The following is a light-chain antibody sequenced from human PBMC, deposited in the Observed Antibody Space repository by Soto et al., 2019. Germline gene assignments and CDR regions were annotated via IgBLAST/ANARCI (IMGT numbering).Light chain of an antibody. J-gene: IGLJ1*01. CDR2: DVS. Sequence: QPALTQPASVSGSPGQAITISYTGTSSDVGGYNYVSWYQQHPGKAPKLMIYDVSNRPSGVSNRFSGSKSGNTASLSISGLQAEDEADYYCSSYTSSSTRVFGTGTKVTVL. CDR3: SSYTSSSTRV. V-gene: IGLV2-14*01. CDR1: SSDVGGYNY.